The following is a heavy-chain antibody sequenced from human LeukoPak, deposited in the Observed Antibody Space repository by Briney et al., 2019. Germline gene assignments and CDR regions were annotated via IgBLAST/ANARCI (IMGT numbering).Heavy chain of an antibody. V-gene: IGHV1-46*01. J-gene: IGHJ4*02. CDR2: INASGGST. CDR3: ARGLKPPWDSTDYHD. D-gene: IGHD2-2*01. Sequence: GASVKVSCKASGYTFTSYYIHWVRQAPGQGLEWMGIINASGGSTSYAQKFQGRVTVTRDTFTSTVYMELSSLRSKDTAVYYCARGLKPPWDSTDYHDWGQGTLVTVSS. CDR1: GYTFTSYY.